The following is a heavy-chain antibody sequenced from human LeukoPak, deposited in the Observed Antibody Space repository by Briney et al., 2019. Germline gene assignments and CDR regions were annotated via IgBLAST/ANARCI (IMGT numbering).Heavy chain of an antibody. CDR1: GFTFSDYY. V-gene: IGHV3-11*01. CDR3: ATTVTTYFGYFDY. Sequence: GGSLRLSCAAAGFTFSDYYMSWIRQAPGKGLEWVSYISSSGSTIYYADSVKGRFTISRDKAKNSLYLQMNSLRAEDTAVYYCATTVTTYFGYFDYWGQGTLVTVSS. CDR2: ISSSGSTI. J-gene: IGHJ4*02. D-gene: IGHD4-17*01.